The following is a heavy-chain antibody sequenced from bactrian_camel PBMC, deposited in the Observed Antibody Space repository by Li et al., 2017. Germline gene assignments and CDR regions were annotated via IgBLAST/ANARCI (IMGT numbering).Heavy chain of an antibody. CDR3: ALAARNEGCWSGLHTVDFPL. D-gene: IGHD3*01. CDR1: GYTAGC. Sequence: HVQLVESGGGSVQAGGSLRLSCEASGYTAGCMAWFRQAPGKEHEAVGTIAHDGLTSVPDSMKGRFLISKDSSKNRLYLQMNSLKPEDTAIYYCALAARNEGCWSGLHTVDFPLWGQGTQVTVS. CDR2: IAHDGLT. J-gene: IGHJ4*01. V-gene: IGHV3S53*01.